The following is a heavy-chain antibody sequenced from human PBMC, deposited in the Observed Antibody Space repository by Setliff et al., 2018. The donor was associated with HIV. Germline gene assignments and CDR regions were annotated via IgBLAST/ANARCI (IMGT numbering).Heavy chain of an antibody. CDR1: GYTFTSYG. D-gene: IGHD5-18*01. J-gene: IGHJ3*02. CDR2: ISAYNGNT. CDR3: AREGDTAMVTGAFDI. V-gene: IGHV1-18*01. Sequence: ASVKVSCKASGYTFTSYGISWVRQAPGQGLEWMGWISAYNGNTNYAQKLQGRVTMTTDTSTSTAYMEPRSLRSDDTAVYYCAREGDTAMVTGAFDIWGQGTMVTVSS.